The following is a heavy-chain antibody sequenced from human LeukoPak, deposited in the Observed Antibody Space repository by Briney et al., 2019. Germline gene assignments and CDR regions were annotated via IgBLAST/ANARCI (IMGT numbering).Heavy chain of an antibody. CDR1: GFTLSNYG. CDR3: ARDREERGYYSAMDV. CDR2: IWYDGSNK. Sequence: GGSLRLSCAASGFTLSNYGMHWVRQAPGKGLEWVAVIWYDGSNKHYADYVKDRFTISRDNSKNTLYLQLNSLRVEDTAVYYCARDREERGYYSAMDVWGQGTTVAVSS. D-gene: IGHD1-1*01. V-gene: IGHV3-33*01. J-gene: IGHJ6*02.